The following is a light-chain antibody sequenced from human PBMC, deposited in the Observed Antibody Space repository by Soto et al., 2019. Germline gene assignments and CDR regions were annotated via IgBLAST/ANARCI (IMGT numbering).Light chain of an antibody. V-gene: IGKV3-15*01. CDR2: GAS. CDR1: QSVSSN. CDR3: QQYNNWPPYT. Sequence: EILMTQSPATLSVSPGERATLSCSASQSVSSNLAWYQQKPGQAPRLLIYGASTRATGIPARFSGSGSGTEFTLTISSLQSEDFAVYYCQQYNNWPPYTFGQGTKLEIK. J-gene: IGKJ2*01.